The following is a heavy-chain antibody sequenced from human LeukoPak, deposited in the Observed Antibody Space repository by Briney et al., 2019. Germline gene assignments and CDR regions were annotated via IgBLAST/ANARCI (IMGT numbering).Heavy chain of an antibody. CDR3: ARLRNYCDY. D-gene: IGHD4-17*01. Sequence: SETLSLTCTVSGGSISTYYWSWIRQPPGKGLEWIGYIYSSGSTKYNPSLESRVIISIDTSKNQFSLKLSSVTAADTAVYYCARLRNYCDYWGQGTLVVVSS. J-gene: IGHJ4*02. V-gene: IGHV4-59*01. CDR1: GGSISTYY. CDR2: IYSSGST.